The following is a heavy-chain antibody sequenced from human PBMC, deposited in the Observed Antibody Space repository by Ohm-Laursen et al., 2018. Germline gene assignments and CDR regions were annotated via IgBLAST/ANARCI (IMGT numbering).Heavy chain of an antibody. J-gene: IGHJ4*02. D-gene: IGHD6-13*01. Sequence: SLRLSCAASGFTFSRYGLHWVRQAPGKGLEWEALISHDGSEQHYGDSVKGRFTLSRDDSKNTLYLQMNSLRAEDTAVYYCAKESYSTSWYTGYYFDYWGQGALVTVSS. CDR1: GFTFSRYG. V-gene: IGHV3-30*18. CDR2: ISHDGSEQ. CDR3: AKESYSTSWYTGYYFDY.